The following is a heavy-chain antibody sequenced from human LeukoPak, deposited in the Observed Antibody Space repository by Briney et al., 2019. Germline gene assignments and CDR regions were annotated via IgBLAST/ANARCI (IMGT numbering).Heavy chain of an antibody. CDR2: ISTSGGST. Sequence: PGGSLRLSCAASGFTFSSYAMSWVRQAPGKGLEWVSAISTSGGSTYYADSVKGRFTISRDSSKNTLYLQMNSLRAEDTAVYYCARQLGYCSDGSCYFDYWGQGTLVTVSS. V-gene: IGHV3-23*01. D-gene: IGHD2-15*01. CDR3: ARQLGYCSDGSCYFDY. J-gene: IGHJ4*02. CDR1: GFTFSSYA.